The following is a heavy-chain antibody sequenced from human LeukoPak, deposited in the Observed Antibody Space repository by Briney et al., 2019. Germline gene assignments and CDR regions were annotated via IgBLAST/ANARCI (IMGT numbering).Heavy chain of an antibody. CDR3: ARRNIAAAALDY. J-gene: IGHJ4*02. CDR2: ITGSGGST. CDR1: GFTFSSYA. D-gene: IGHD6-13*01. V-gene: IGHV3-23*01. Sequence: GGSLRLSCAASGFTFSSYAMRWVRQAPGKGREWVSAITGSGGSTYYAGSVKGRFTISRDNSKITLYLQMNSLRAEDTDVYYCARRNIAAAALDYWGQGTLVTVSS.